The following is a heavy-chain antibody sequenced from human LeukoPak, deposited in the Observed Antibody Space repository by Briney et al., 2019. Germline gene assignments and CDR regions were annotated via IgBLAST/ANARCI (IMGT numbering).Heavy chain of an antibody. D-gene: IGHD3-10*02. CDR1: GFSFNNYA. J-gene: IGHJ4*02. Sequence: GGSLRLSCVASGFSFNNYAMSWVRQAPGKGLEWVSGISAGATRTYYAGSVKGRFNISRDNSMNTLYLQMNSLRVADTAIYYCTRGMLRQPPDYWGQGMLVTVSS. CDR3: TRGMLRQPPDY. CDR2: ISAGATRT. V-gene: IGHV3-23*01.